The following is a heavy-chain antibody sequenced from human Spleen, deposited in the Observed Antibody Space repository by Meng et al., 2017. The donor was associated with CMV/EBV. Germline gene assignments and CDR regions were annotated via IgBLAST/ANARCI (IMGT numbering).Heavy chain of an antibody. Sequence: SGPTLVKPTQPLTLTCTFSGFSLNTDGMSVSWVRQTPGKALEWLALIDWVDDKYYSASLKTRLTISKDTIKNQVVLTLTNMHPVDTGTYYCARITVAGPSGYGMDVWGQGTTVTVSS. D-gene: IGHD6-19*01. CDR1: GFSLNTDGMS. V-gene: IGHV2-70*20. CDR2: IDWVDDK. CDR3: ARITVAGPSGYGMDV. J-gene: IGHJ6*02.